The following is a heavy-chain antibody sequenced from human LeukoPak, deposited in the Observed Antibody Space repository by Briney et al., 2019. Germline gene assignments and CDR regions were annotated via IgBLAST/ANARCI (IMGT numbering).Heavy chain of an antibody. CDR3: ARGLAFGELLNY. CDR1: GYTFTSYA. D-gene: IGHD3-10*01. CDR2: MNPNSGNT. V-gene: IGHV1-8*01. Sequence: ASVKVSFKASGYTFTSYAMHWVRQAPGQRLEWMGWMNPNSGNTGYAQKFQGRVTMTRDTSISTAYMELSSLRSDDTAVYYCARGLAFGELLNYWGQGTLVTVSS. J-gene: IGHJ4*02.